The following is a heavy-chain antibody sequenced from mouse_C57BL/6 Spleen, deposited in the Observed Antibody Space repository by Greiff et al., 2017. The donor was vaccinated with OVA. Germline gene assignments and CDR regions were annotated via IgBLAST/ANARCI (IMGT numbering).Heavy chain of an antibody. Sequence: QVKLQQPGAELVKPGASVKVSCKASGYTFTRYWMHWVKQRPGPGLEWIGRIYPSDNDTNYNQKFKGKATLTVDKSSSKAYMQLSSLTSEDSAVDYCAACTMIRRGYAYWGQGTLVTVSA. CDR2: IYPSDNDT. CDR1: GYTFTRYW. V-gene: IGHV1-74*01. D-gene: IGHD2-4*01. CDR3: AACTMIRRGYAY. J-gene: IGHJ3*01.